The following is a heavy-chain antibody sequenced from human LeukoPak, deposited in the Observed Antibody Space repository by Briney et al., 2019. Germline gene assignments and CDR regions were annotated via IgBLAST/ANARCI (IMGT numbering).Heavy chain of an antibody. Sequence: ASVKVSCKASRYTFTSYDINWVRQATGQGLEWMGWMNPNSGNTGYAQKFQGRVTMTRNTSISTAYMELSSLRSEDTAVYYCARAFRYCSSTSCYRPLRDYYDYMDVWGKGTTVTVSS. J-gene: IGHJ6*03. CDR2: MNPNSGNT. D-gene: IGHD2-2*01. V-gene: IGHV1-8*01. CDR3: ARAFRYCSSTSCYRPLRDYYDYMDV. CDR1: RYTFTSYD.